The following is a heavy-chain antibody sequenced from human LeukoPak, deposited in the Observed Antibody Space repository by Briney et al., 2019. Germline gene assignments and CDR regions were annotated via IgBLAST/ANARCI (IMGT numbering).Heavy chain of an antibody. V-gene: IGHV3-15*01. Sequence: PGGSLRLSCAASGFTFSNAWMSWVRQAPGKGLEWVGRIKSKTDGGTTDYAAPVKGRFTISRDDSKNTLYLQTNSLRAEDTAVYYCAKRQAGGKKGGYDSSGYSFDYWGQGTLVTVSS. CDR1: GFTFSNAW. CDR3: AKRQAGGKKGGYDSSGYSFDY. D-gene: IGHD3-22*01. J-gene: IGHJ4*02. CDR2: IKSKTDGGTT.